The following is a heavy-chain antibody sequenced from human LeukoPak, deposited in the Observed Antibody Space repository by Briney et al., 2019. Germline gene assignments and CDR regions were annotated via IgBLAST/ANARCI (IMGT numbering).Heavy chain of an antibody. J-gene: IGHJ4*02. CDR3: ARDPPFIIGTTFFDY. CDR1: GFTFSTYA. Sequence: GGSLRLSCADSGFTFSTYAMHWVRQAPGKGLEWVAVISYDGTNEYYADSVKGRFTISRDNAKNSLYLQMNSLRAEDTAVYYCARDPPFIIGTTFFDYWGQGTLVTVSS. D-gene: IGHD1-20*01. CDR2: ISYDGTNE. V-gene: IGHV3-30-3*01.